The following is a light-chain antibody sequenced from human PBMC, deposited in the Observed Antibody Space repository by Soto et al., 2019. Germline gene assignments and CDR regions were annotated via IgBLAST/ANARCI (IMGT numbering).Light chain of an antibody. V-gene: IGKV1-12*01. CDR3: QQAHSFPLT. J-gene: IGKJ3*01. CDR2: SAS. Sequence: DIQMTQSPSPVSASVGDRVTITCRASRDINKWLAWHQQKPGKAPNLLIFSASSLQSGVPSRFSGSGSGTDFTLTITNLQPEDVAIYYCQQAHSFPLTFGPGTKVDLK. CDR1: RDINKW.